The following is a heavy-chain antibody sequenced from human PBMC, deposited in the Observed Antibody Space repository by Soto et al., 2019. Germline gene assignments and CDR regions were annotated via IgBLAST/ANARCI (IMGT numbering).Heavy chain of an antibody. CDR3: AKDRRAGGNYGFCSDF. Sequence: GGSLRLSCAASGFTFSSYGMTWVRQAPGKGLEWVSFSSATGAGTYYADSVKGRFTISRDNSKNTLYLQMTSLRADDTAVYYCAKDRRAGGNYGFCSDFWGQGALVTVYS. D-gene: IGHD1-7*01. CDR1: GFTFSSYG. J-gene: IGHJ4*02. CDR2: SSATGAGT. V-gene: IGHV3-23*01.